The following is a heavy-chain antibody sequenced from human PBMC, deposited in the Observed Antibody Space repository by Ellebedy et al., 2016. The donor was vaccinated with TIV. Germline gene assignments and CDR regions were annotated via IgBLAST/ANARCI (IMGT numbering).Heavy chain of an antibody. J-gene: IGHJ4*02. Sequence: GGSLRLSCAASGFSFSSYSMNWVRQAPGKGLEWIAYITSGSDFIKYADSVKGRFTISRDNAKNSLYLQMNSLRAEDTAVYYCAARRYSSGWADYWGQGALVTVSS. CDR2: ITSGSDFI. CDR3: AARRYSSGWADY. CDR1: GFSFSSYS. V-gene: IGHV3-21*05. D-gene: IGHD6-19*01.